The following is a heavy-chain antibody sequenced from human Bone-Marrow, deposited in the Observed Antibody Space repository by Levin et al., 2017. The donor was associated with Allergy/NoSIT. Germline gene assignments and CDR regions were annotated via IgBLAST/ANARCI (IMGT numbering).Heavy chain of an antibody. J-gene: IGHJ4*02. CDR1: GFTFSTYA. Sequence: GGSLRLFCAASGFTFSTYAMSWVRQAPGKGLEWVSDISGSGGAKYYADSVKGRFNISRDNSKNTLYLQMKSRRVEDTAVYYCAKGRPELEVRSDYFDYWGQGALVTVSS. V-gene: IGHV3-23*01. CDR2: ISGSGGAK. CDR3: AKGRPELEVRSDYFDY. D-gene: IGHD1-1*01.